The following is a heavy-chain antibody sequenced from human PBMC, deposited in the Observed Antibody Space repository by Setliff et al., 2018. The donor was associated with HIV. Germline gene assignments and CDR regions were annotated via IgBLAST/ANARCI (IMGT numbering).Heavy chain of an antibody. D-gene: IGHD2-15*01. J-gene: IGHJ6*02. CDR1: GFTFSNYG. Sequence: GGSLRLSCAASGFTFSNYGMHWVRQAPGKGLEWVAVIWYDGSNKYYADSVKGRFIISRDNSKTTLYLQMNSLRAEDTAVYYCARASLGVCSGGSCFGGMDVWGQGTTVTVSS. CDR2: IWYDGSNK. V-gene: IGHV3-33*01. CDR3: ARASLGVCSGGSCFGGMDV.